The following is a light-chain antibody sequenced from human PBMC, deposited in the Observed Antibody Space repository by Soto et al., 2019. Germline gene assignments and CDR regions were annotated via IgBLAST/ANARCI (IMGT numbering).Light chain of an antibody. CDR1: QTVSSS. J-gene: IGKJ1*01. CDR2: DTS. V-gene: IGKV3-15*01. Sequence: EIVLTQSPATLSLSPGERATLFCRASQTVSSSLAWYQQKPGQAPRLLIYDTSTRATGVPARFSGSRSGPEFTLTINSLQSEDFAVYYCQQYGSSGTFGQGTKVDIK. CDR3: QQYGSSGT.